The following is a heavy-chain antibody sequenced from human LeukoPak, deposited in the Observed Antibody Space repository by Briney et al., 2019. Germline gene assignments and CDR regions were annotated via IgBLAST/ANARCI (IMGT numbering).Heavy chain of an antibody. D-gene: IGHD3-10*01. CDR1: GYTFTSYA. J-gene: IGHJ6*03. CDR2: INAGNGNT. Sequence: EASVKVSCKASGYTFTSYAMHCVPQAPGKRLEGMVGINAGNGNTKASQEFQGRVSITMDTSESRAYMELSSLRPEDMAVYYCARDRRDRGVPYMDVWGKGTTVTVSS. CDR3: ARDRRDRGVPYMDV. V-gene: IGHV1-3*03.